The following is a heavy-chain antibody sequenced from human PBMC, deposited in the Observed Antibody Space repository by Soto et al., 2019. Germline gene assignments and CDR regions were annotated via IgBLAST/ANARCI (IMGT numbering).Heavy chain of an antibody. D-gene: IGHD3-10*01. CDR3: PKDFMVRGPDAPLDY. CDR1: GFTFSSYA. CDR2: ISASGRSI. J-gene: IGHJ4*02. Sequence: GGFLRLSCATSGFTFSSYAMSWVRRAPGMGLEWVSSISASGRSIYYTDSVKGRFTISRDNSKNTLFLQMNSLRAEDTALYYCPKDFMVRGPDAPLDYWGQGTLVTVSS. V-gene: IGHV3-23*01.